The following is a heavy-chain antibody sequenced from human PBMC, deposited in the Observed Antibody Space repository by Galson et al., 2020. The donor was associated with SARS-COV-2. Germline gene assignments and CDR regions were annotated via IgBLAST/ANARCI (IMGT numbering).Heavy chain of an antibody. CDR2: IIPIFGTA. J-gene: IGHJ4*02. V-gene: IGHV1-69*01. CDR1: GGTFSSYA. CDR3: ARGDSSDLYYFDY. Sequence: KISCKASGGTFSSYAISWVRQAPGQGLEWMGGIIPIFGTANYAQKFQGRVTITADESTSTAYMELSSLRSEDTAVYYCARGDSSDLYYFDYWGQGTLVTVSS. D-gene: IGHD6-19*01.